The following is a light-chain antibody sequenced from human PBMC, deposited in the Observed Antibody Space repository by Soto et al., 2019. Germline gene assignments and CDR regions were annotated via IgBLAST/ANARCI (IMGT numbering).Light chain of an antibody. V-gene: IGKV3-15*01. CDR1: QSVSSN. CDR3: QQSSNWPLT. J-gene: IGKJ4*01. CDR2: GAS. Sequence: EIVMTQTPATLSVSPGERATLSCRASQSVSSNLAWYQQKPGQAPRLLIYGASTRATGIPARFSGSGSGTEFTLTISSLQSEDFAVYFCQQSSNWPLTFGGGTKVDI.